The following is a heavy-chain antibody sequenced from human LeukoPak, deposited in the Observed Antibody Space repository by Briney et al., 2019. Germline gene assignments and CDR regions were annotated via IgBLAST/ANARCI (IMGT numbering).Heavy chain of an antibody. V-gene: IGHV3-7*01. CDR2: IKEDGSEK. Sequence: PGGSLRLSCAASGFTFSSYWMSWVRQAPGKGLEWVANIKEDGSEKCYVDSVKGRFTISRDNAKNSLYLQMNSLRAEDTAVYYCARVRGIAVAGTASIYFDYWGQGTLVTVSS. CDR1: GFTFSSYW. J-gene: IGHJ4*02. CDR3: ARVRGIAVAGTASIYFDY. D-gene: IGHD6-19*01.